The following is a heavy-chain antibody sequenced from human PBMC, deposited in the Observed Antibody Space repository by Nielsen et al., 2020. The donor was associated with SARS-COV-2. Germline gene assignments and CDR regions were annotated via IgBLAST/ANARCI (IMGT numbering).Heavy chain of an antibody. CDR3: ARGGWLLGYYYYYMDV. Sequence: ASVKVSCKASGYTFTSYYMHWVRQAPGQGLEWMGIINPSGGSTSYAQKFQGRVTITADESTSTAYMELSSLRSEDTAVYYCARGGWLLGYYYYYMDVWGKGTTVTVSS. D-gene: IGHD3-9*01. J-gene: IGHJ6*03. V-gene: IGHV1-46*01. CDR2: INPSGGST. CDR1: GYTFTSYY.